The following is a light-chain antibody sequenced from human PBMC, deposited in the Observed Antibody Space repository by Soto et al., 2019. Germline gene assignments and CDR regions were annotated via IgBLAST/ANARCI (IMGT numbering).Light chain of an antibody. CDR2: DVS. CDR1: QSVTTN. Sequence: EIVMTQSPATLSVSPGERATLSCRASQSVTTNFAWYQQKSGQSPRLLIYDVSTRATGVPARFSGTGSETDFTLTISGLQSEESAVYFGQQYNNWPFSFGQGTRLEIK. J-gene: IGKJ5*01. V-gene: IGKV3-15*01. CDR3: QQYNNWPFS.